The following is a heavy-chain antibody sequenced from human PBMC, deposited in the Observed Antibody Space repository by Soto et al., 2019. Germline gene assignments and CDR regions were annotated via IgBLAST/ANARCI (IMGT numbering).Heavy chain of an antibody. V-gene: IGHV3-11*01. CDR3: ASQLQGSRSKYYFHF. J-gene: IGHJ4*02. Sequence: QVQLVESGGALVKPVGSLRLSCAASGFNFSDFYISWIRQAPGKGLEWVLFISATGETIYYAESVKGRFTISRDNAQKSLVLQMNSLRDEDTAIYYCASQLQGSRSKYYFHFWGQGTLVTVSS. CDR1: GFNFSDFY. CDR2: ISATGETI. D-gene: IGHD1-26*01.